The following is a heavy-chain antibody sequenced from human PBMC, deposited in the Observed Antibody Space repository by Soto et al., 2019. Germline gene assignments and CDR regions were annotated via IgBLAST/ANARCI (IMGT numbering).Heavy chain of an antibody. CDR2: IIPIFGTA. CDR3: ARRQGLAARPMFGFDP. CDR1: GGTFSSYA. D-gene: IGHD6-6*01. V-gene: IGHV1-69*01. J-gene: IGHJ5*02. Sequence: QVQLVQSGAEVKKPGSSVKVSCKASGGTFSSYAISWVRQAPGQGLEWMGGIIPIFGTANYAQKFQGRVTITADESTSTAYRERSSRRSEDRAGNYGARRQGLAARPMFGFDPGGQGTLVTVSS.